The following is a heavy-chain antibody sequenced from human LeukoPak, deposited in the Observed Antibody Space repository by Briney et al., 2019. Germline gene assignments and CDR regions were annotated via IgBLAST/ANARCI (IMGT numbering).Heavy chain of an antibody. CDR2: ISPYNGNT. D-gene: IGHD3-10*01. J-gene: IGHJ6*03. Sequence: ASVKVSCKASGYTFNTYGITWVRQAPGQGLEWMGWISPYNGNTNYAQKFQGRVTITTDESTSTAYMELSSLRSEDTAVYYCARSAPMVRGTLYYYYYMDVWGKGTTVTVSS. CDR1: GYTFNTYG. V-gene: IGHV1-18*01. CDR3: ARSAPMVRGTLYYYYYMDV.